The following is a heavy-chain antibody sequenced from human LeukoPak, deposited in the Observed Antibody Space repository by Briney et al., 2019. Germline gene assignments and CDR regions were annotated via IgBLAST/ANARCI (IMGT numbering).Heavy chain of an antibody. CDR2: SRNKADSYTT. V-gene: IGHV3-72*01. Sequence: GGSLRLSCAASGFSLTDHYMDWVRQAPGKGLEWVGRSRNKADSYTTKYAASVQGRFTISRDDSKNSLSLQINSLKSEDTAVYYCARADYYDSSDYYYGIFDLWGQGTMVTVSS. J-gene: IGHJ3*01. D-gene: IGHD3-22*01. CDR1: GFSLTDHY. CDR3: ARADYYDSSDYYYGIFDL.